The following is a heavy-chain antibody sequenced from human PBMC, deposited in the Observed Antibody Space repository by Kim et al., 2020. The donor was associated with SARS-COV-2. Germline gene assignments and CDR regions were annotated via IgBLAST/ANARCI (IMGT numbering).Heavy chain of an antibody. J-gene: IGHJ3*02. CDR2: IYYSGST. Sequence: SETLSLTCTVSGGSISSSSYYWGWIRQPPGKGLEWIGSIYYSGSTYYNPSLKSRVTISVDTSKNQFSLKLSSVTAADTAVYYCARLCRDILTGYPDAFDIWGQGTMVTVSS. CDR3: ARLCRDILTGYPDAFDI. D-gene: IGHD3-9*01. CDR1: GGSISSSSYY. V-gene: IGHV4-39*01.